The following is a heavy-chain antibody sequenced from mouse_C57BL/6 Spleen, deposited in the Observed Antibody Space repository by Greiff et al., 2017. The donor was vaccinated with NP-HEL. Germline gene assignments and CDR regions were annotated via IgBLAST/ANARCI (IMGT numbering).Heavy chain of an antibody. Sequence: EVMLVESGGDLVKPGGSLKLSCAASGFTFSSYGMSWVRQTPDKRLEWVATISSGGSYTYYPDSVKGRFTISRDNAKNTLYLQMSSLKSEGTAMYYCARQGDGYFLFAYWGQGTLVTVSA. CDR1: GFTFSSYG. J-gene: IGHJ3*01. CDR3: ARQGDGYFLFAY. D-gene: IGHD2-3*01. V-gene: IGHV5-6*02. CDR2: ISSGGSYT.